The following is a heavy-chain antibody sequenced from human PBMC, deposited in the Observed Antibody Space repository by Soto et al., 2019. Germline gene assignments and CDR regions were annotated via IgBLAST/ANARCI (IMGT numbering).Heavy chain of an antibody. V-gene: IGHV4-39*07. J-gene: IGHJ4*02. CDR3: ASSPKYGDYYFDY. D-gene: IGHD4-17*01. Sequence: SETLSLTCTVSGDSVTNRDYYWGWIRQPPGKGLEWIGSIQYSGDINYNPSLASRLSMPIDTSKNQFSLRLSSVTAADTAVYYCASSPKYGDYYFDYWGQGTLVTVSS. CDR1: GDSVTNRDYY. CDR2: IQYSGDI.